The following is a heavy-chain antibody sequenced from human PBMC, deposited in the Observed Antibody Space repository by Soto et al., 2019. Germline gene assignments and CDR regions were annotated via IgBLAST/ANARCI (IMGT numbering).Heavy chain of an antibody. CDR1: GFTFSSYS. D-gene: IGHD3-10*01. CDR3: ARDSAYYGSGRGDY. V-gene: IGHV3-48*02. Sequence: EVQLVESGGGLVQPGGSLRLSCAASGFTFSSYSMNWVRQAPGKGLEWVSYISSSSSTIYYADSVEGRFTISRDNAKNSLYLQMNSLRDEDTAVYYCARDSAYYGSGRGDYWGQGTLVTVSS. J-gene: IGHJ4*02. CDR2: ISSSSSTI.